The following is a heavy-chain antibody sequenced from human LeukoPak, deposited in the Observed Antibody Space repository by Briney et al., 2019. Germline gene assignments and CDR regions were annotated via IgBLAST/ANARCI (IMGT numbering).Heavy chain of an antibody. CDR2: ISYDRSNK. Sequence: PGGSLRLSCAASGFTFSSYGMHWVRQAPGKGLEWVAVISYDRSNKYYADSVKGRFTISRDNSKKTLYLQMNSLRAEDTAVYYCAKIRITMIVVAPFDYWGQGTLVTLSS. D-gene: IGHD3-22*01. V-gene: IGHV3-30*18. CDR1: GFTFSSYG. J-gene: IGHJ4*02. CDR3: AKIRITMIVVAPFDY.